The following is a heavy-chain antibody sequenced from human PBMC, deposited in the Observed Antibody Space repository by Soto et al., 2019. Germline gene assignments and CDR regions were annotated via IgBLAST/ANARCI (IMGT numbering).Heavy chain of an antibody. Sequence: PSETLSLTCTVSGDSITSNSYFWAWIRQPPGKGLEWIGSIYYSGTTYYNPSLKSRVTISVDTSKNQFSLRLSPVTAADSAVYYCARDNYYDGSGYSGYYWYFDLWGRGTLVTVSS. CDR1: GDSITSNSYF. CDR3: ARDNYYDGSGYSGYYWYFDL. V-gene: IGHV4-39*07. D-gene: IGHD3-22*01. CDR2: IYYSGTT. J-gene: IGHJ2*01.